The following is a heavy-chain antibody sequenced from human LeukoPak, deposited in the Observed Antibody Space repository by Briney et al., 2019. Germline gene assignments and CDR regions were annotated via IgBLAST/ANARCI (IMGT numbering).Heavy chain of an antibody. V-gene: IGHV3-7*01. Sequence: PGGSLRLSCAASGFTLSSYWMNWVRQAPGKGREWVADIKRDGSEKNYVDSVKGRFTISRDNAKTSLYLQMNNLRAEDTAVYYCARDLTTVTDDYYYYMDVWGKGTTVTVSS. CDR3: ARDLTTVTDDYYYYMDV. CDR1: GFTLSSYW. J-gene: IGHJ6*03. CDR2: IKRDGSEK. D-gene: IGHD4-11*01.